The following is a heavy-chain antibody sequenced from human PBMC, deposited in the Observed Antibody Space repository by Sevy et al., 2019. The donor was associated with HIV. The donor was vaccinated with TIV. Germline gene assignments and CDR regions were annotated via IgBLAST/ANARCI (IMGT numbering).Heavy chain of an antibody. V-gene: IGHV3-49*04. CDR3: TRVEGAADWGMDV. D-gene: IGHD1-26*01. CDR1: GFTFDDYT. Sequence: GESLKISCRASGFTFDDYTMSWVRQAPGKGLEWVAFIRSKAYGGTTEYAASVKGRFTISRDESKSIAYLQMNSLKTEVTAVYYCTRVEGAADWGMDVWGQGTTVTVSS. CDR2: IRSKAYGGTT. J-gene: IGHJ6*02.